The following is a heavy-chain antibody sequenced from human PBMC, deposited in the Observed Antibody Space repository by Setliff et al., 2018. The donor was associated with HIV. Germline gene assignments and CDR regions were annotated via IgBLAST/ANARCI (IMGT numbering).Heavy chain of an antibody. D-gene: IGHD2-8*01. Sequence: SLTCSVSGGSVNSGNYHWAWIRQPAGKGLEWIGHIYTSGSPHYKSSLTSRLTISLDTSRNQFSLKLTSVTAADSATYYCARHSPNVGVRGDAFDIWGQGTVVTVS. J-gene: IGHJ3*02. CDR2: IYTSGSP. V-gene: IGHV4-61*09. CDR3: ARHSPNVGVRGDAFDI. CDR1: GGSVNSGNYH.